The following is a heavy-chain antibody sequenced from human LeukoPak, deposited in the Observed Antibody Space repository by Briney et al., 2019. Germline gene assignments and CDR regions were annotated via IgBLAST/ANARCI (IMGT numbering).Heavy chain of an antibody. J-gene: IGHJ4*02. CDR1: GFTFRSYS. D-gene: IGHD1-1*01. CDR3: ARDSSDAYNPEPGY. Sequence: GGSLRLSCAASGFTFRSYSMNWVRQAPGKGLEWVSFISGMSSTIYYAGSVKGRFTISRDNAKNSVYLQMNSLRDEDTAVYYCARDSSDAYNPEPGYWGQGTLVTVSS. V-gene: IGHV3-48*02. CDR2: ISGMSSTI.